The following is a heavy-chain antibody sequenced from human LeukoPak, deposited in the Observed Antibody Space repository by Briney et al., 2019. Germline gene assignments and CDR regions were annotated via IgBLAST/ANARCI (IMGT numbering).Heavy chain of an antibody. CDR1: GFTFSSYS. J-gene: IGHJ5*02. CDR2: ISSSSSTI. D-gene: IGHD2-2*01. Sequence: GGSLRLSCAASGFTFSSYSMNWVRQAPGKGLEWVSYISSSSSTIYYADSVKGRFTISRDNAKNSLYLQMNSLRAEDTAVYYCARAYHVVVPAARGNWFDPWGQGTLVTVSS. V-gene: IGHV3-48*01. CDR3: ARAYHVVVPAARGNWFDP.